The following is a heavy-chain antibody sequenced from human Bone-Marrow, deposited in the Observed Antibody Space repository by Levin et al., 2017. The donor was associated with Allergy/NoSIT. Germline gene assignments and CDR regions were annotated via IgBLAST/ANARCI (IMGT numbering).Heavy chain of an antibody. V-gene: IGHV1-2*02. Sequence: WASVKVSCKASGYSFTNYYMHWVRQAPGQGLEWMGWINPNSGGTKYAQKFQGRVTMTRDTSITTAYMDLSKVRSDDTAVYYCARAEGEMSRSWYDYYYYGMDVWGQGTTVTVSS. CDR2: INPNSGGT. CDR1: GYSFTNYY. D-gene: IGHD6-13*01. CDR3: ARAEGEMSRSWYDYYYYGMDV. J-gene: IGHJ6*02.